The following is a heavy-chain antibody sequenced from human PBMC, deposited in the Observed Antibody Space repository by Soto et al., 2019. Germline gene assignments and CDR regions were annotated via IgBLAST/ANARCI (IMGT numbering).Heavy chain of an antibody. D-gene: IGHD6-13*01. CDR2: ISGYNAKT. CDR3: ARDETYSSYYFDY. CDR1: GYLFNSYG. J-gene: IGHJ4*02. Sequence: ASVKVSCQASGYLFNSYGFSWVRQAPGQGLEWMGWISGYNAKTTYAQNFQGRVIMTIDTSTSTAYLELRSLRSDDTAVYYCARDETYSSYYFDYWGQGTLVTVSS. V-gene: IGHV1-18*01.